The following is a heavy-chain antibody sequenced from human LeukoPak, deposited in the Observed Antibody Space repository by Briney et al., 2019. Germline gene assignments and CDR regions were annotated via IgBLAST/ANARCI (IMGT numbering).Heavy chain of an antibody. D-gene: IGHD6-13*01. V-gene: IGHV1-3*03. CDR3: ARLAGYSSRADDY. CDR1: GYTFTSYA. Sequence: GASVKVSCKASGYTFTSYAMHWVRQAPGQRLEWMGWINAGNGNTKYSQEFQGRVTITRDTSASTAYMELSSLRSEDMAVYYCARLAGYSSRADDYWGQGTLVTVSS. CDR2: INAGNGNT. J-gene: IGHJ4*02.